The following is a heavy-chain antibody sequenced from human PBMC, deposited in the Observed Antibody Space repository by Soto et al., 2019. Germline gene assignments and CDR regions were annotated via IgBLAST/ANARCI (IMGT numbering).Heavy chain of an antibody. CDR1: GFTFSNAW. CDR3: THLGAPSGY. D-gene: IGHD1-26*01. V-gene: IGHV3-15*01. CDR2: NKSKTDGRTT. J-gene: IGHJ4*02. Sequence: EVQLVESGGGLVKPGGSLRLSCAASGFTFSNAWMSWVRQAPGKGLEWVGRNKSKTDGRTTDYAAPVKGRFTISRDDSKNTLYLQMNSLKIEDTAVYYCTHLGAPSGYWGQGTLVTVSS.